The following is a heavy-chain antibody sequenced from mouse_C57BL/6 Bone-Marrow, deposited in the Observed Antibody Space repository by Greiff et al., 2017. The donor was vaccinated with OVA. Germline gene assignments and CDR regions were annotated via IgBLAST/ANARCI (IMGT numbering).Heavy chain of an antibody. J-gene: IGHJ4*01. CDR3: TLQFYSYYYAMDY. CDR2: IDPENGDT. D-gene: IGHD2-1*01. CDR1: GFNIKDDY. Sequence: VQLQQSGAELVRPGASVKLSCTASGFNIKDDYMHWVKQRPEQGLEWIGWIDPENGDTEYASKFQGKATITADTSSNTADLQLSSLTSEDTAVYYCTLQFYSYYYAMDYWGQGTSVTVSS. V-gene: IGHV14-4*01.